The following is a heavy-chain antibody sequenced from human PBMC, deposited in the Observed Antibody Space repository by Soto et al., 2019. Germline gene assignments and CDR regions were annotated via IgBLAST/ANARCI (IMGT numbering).Heavy chain of an antibody. D-gene: IGHD2-8*01. CDR1: GYTFLDHY. Sequence: AAGKGSYTDSGYTFLDHYIHWVRQAPGQGLEWMGWVSPRSGGTNYAQKFLGRVTITRDTSISTAYMELTGLTSDDTAVYYCTKKGGFSYPFDPWGDLTRVTACS. CDR2: VSPRSGGT. V-gene: IGHV1-2*02. J-gene: IGHJ5*02. CDR3: TKKGGFSYPFDP.